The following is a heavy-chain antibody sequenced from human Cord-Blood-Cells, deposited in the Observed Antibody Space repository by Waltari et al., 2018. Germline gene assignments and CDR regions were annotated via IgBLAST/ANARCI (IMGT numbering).Heavy chain of an antibody. J-gene: IGHJ6*03. D-gene: IGHD2-2*01. Sequence: SSYAISWVRAAPGQRLDCLGGMIPVLGTANYAQKFQGRGTITADESTSTAYMELSSLRSEDTAVYYCASWDMVVVPAAPTEGYYYYMDVWGKGTTVTVSS. CDR2: MIPVLGTA. CDR3: ASWDMVVVPAAPTEGYYYYMDV. CDR1: SSYA. V-gene: IGHV1-69*01.